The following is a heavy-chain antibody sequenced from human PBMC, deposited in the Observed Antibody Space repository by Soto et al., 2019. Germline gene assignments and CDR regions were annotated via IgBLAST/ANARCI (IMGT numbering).Heavy chain of an antibody. Sequence: HPGGSLRLSCAASGFTFSSNAMSWVRQAPGKGLEWVSVITNTGGDTVYADSVKGRFTMSRDNSKNILYLQMTNLRAEDTAIYYCARASGESYPGSRVFDSWGQGTRVTVSS. CDR2: ITNTGGDT. CDR3: ARASGESYPGSRVFDS. J-gene: IGHJ4*02. CDR1: GFTFSSNA. V-gene: IGHV3-23*01. D-gene: IGHD3-10*01.